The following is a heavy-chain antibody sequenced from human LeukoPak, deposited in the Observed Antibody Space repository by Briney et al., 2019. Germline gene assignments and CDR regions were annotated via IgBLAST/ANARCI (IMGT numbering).Heavy chain of an antibody. CDR3: VKDRRFSVTTDYYFDV. D-gene: IGHD4-17*01. V-gene: IGHV3-11*01. J-gene: IGHJ4*02. Sequence: GGSLRLSCAASGFTFSDYYMSWIRQAPRKGLEWVSVISATGEKAYYAESVKDRFIISRDYSKSTVFLDMNSLRVDDTAIHYCVKDRRFSVTTDYYFDVWGPGTLVTVSS. CDR1: GFTFSDYY. CDR2: ISATGEKA.